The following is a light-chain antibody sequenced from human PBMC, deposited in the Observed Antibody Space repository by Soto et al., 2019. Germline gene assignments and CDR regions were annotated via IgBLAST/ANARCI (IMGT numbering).Light chain of an antibody. V-gene: IGKV3-20*01. CDR1: QSVSSSY. Sequence: EIVLTQSPDTLSLSPGERATLSCRASQSVSSSYLAWYQQKPGQAPRLLIYGASSRATGIPYRFSGSGSGTDFTLTISRLEPEDFAVYYCQQYKTFGQGTKVDIK. CDR3: QQYKT. CDR2: GAS. J-gene: IGKJ1*01.